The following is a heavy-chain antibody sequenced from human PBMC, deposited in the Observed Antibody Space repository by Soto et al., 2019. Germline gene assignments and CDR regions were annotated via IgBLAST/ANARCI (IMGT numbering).Heavy chain of an antibody. V-gene: IGHV1-18*01. Sequence: ASVKVSCKASGCTFTSHGISWVRQARGQGLEWMGWISAYNGNTNYAQKLQGRVTMTTDTSTSTAYMELRSLRSDDTAVYYCARVGGFGELMEGYYYDSMAVSGQGTTV. CDR3: ARVGGFGELMEGYYYDSMAV. D-gene: IGHD3-10*01. CDR1: GCTFTSHG. J-gene: IGHJ6*01. CDR2: ISAYNGNT.